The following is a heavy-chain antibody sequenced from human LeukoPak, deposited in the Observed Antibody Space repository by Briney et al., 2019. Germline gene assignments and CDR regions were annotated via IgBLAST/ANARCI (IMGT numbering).Heavy chain of an antibody. V-gene: IGHV3-21*01. CDR1: GFTFSSYS. J-gene: IGHJ4*02. CDR2: ISSSSSYI. Sequence: GSLRLSCAASGFTFSSYSMNWVRQAPGKGLEWVSSISSSSSYIYYADSVKGRFTISRDNAKNSLYLQMNSLRAEDTAVYYCARARGGFVVVPADFDYWGQGTLVTVSS. CDR3: ARARGGFVVVPADFDY. D-gene: IGHD2-2*01.